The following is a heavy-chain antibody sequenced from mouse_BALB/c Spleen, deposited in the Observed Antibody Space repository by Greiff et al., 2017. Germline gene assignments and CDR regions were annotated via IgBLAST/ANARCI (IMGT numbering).Heavy chain of an antibody. Sequence: EVKVEESGGGLVQPGGSRKLSCAASGFTFSSFGMHWVRQAPEKGLEWVAYISSGSSTIYYADTVKGRFTISRDNPKNTLFLQMTSLRSEDTAMYYCARGGYGNYVDFDYWGQGTTLTVSS. J-gene: IGHJ2*01. CDR1: GFTFSSFG. V-gene: IGHV5-17*02. CDR2: ISSGSSTI. D-gene: IGHD2-10*02. CDR3: ARGGYGNYVDFDY.